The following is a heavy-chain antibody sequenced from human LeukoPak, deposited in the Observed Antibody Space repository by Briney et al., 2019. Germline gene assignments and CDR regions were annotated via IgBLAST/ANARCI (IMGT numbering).Heavy chain of an antibody. CDR1: GFTFSSYG. D-gene: IGHD1-1*01. CDR2: ISGGGDKT. J-gene: IGHJ5*02. V-gene: IGHV3-23*01. Sequence: GGSLRLSCATSGFTFSSYGIHWVRQAPGKGLEWVSGISGGGDKTYYADSVKGRFTISRDNSKNTLYLQMNSLRAEDTAVYYCAKGIQLTNNWFDPWGQGTLVSVSS. CDR3: AKGIQLTNNWFDP.